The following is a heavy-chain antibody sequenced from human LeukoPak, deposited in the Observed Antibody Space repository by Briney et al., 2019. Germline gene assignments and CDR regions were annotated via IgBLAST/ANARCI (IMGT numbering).Heavy chain of an antibody. CDR2: IRYDGSNK. Sequence: PGGSLRLSCAASGFTFSSYGMHWVRQAPGKGLEWVAFIRYDGSNKYYADSVKGRFTISRDNSKNTLYLQMNSLRAEDTAVYYCAKPGSPPRGGYFDYWGQGTLVTVSS. D-gene: IGHD1-1*01. J-gene: IGHJ4*02. CDR3: AKPGSPPRGGYFDY. CDR1: GFTFSSYG. V-gene: IGHV3-30*02.